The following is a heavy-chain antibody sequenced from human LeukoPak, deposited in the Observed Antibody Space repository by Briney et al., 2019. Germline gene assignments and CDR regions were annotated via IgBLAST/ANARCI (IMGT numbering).Heavy chain of an antibody. J-gene: IGHJ4*02. Sequence: SGTLSLTCAVSGGSISSSNWWSWVRQSPGKGLEWIGEVYHSGSTNYNPSLKSRVTISVDKSMNQFSLRLSSVTAADTAVYYCARYYGSGSYSLFDYWGRGTLVTVSS. V-gene: IGHV4-4*02. CDR2: VYHSGST. CDR3: ARYYGSGSYSLFDY. D-gene: IGHD3-10*01. CDR1: GGSISSSNW.